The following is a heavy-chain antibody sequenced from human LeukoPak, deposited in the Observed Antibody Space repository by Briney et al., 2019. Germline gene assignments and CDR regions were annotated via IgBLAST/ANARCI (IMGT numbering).Heavy chain of an antibody. J-gene: IGHJ4*02. CDR2: IYPGDSDT. V-gene: IGHV5-51*01. CDR1: GYSITSYW. CDR3: ARHFRSNGDYGPPDY. Sequence: GESLKISCKGSGYSITSYWIAWVRQMPGKGLERIGIIYPGDSDTRYSPSFQGQVTISADKSISTAYLQWSSLKASDTAMYYCARHFRSNGDYGPPDYWGQGTLVTVSS. D-gene: IGHD4-17*01.